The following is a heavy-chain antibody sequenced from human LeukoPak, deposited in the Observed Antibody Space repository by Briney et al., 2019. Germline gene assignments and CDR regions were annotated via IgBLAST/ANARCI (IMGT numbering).Heavy chain of an antibody. D-gene: IGHD4-11*01. CDR3: ASYLQYDVFDI. CDR2: IWYDGSNK. Sequence: GRSLRLSCAASGFTFSSYGMHWVRQAPGKGLEWVAVIWYDGSNKYYADSVKGRFTISRDNSKNTLYLQMNSLRAEDTAVYYCASYLQYDVFDIWGQGTMVTVSS. CDR1: GFTFSSYG. J-gene: IGHJ3*02. V-gene: IGHV3-33*01.